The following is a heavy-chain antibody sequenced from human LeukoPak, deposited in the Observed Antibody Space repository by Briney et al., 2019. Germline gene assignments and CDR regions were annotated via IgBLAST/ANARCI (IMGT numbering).Heavy chain of an antibody. D-gene: IGHD1-26*01. CDR1: GYTFISYY. J-gene: IGHJ4*02. CDR3: ARAEAIVGTTGFDY. CDR2: INPSGGST. V-gene: IGHV1-46*01. Sequence: DSMKVSCKASGYTFISYYMHWVRQAPGQGLEWMGIINPSGGSTNYAQKFQGRVTMTRDTSTSTVYMELSSLRSEDTAVYYCARAEAIVGTTGFDYWGQGTLVTVSS.